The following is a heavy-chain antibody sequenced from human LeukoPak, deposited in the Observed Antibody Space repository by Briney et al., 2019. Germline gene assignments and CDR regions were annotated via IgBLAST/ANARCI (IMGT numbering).Heavy chain of an antibody. CDR1: GGSISSYY. V-gene: IGHV4-59*01. Sequence: SETLSLTCTVSGGSISSYYWSWIRQPPGKGLEWIGYIYYSGSTNYNPSLKSRVTISVDTSKNQFSLKLSSVTAADTAVYYCARVRTYYDAYGMDVWGQGTRSPSP. CDR3: ARVRTYYDAYGMDV. J-gene: IGHJ6*02. CDR2: IYYSGST. D-gene: IGHD3-3*01.